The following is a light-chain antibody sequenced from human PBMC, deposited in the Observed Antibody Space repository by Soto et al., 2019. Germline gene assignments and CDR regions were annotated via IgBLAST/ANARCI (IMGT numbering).Light chain of an antibody. CDR1: ARDVGGFQY. Sequence: QSALTQPPSASGSPGQSVTISCTGTARDVGGFQYVSWYQQKSGKAPKLIIYEVNERPSGVPDRFSGSKSGNTASLTVSGLQGEDEADYYCSAYAGLNNVVFGGGTKVTVL. J-gene: IGLJ2*01. CDR3: SAYAGLNNVV. CDR2: EVN. V-gene: IGLV2-8*01.